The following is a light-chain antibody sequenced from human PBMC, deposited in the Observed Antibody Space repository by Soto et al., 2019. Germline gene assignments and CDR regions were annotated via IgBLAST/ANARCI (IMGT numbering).Light chain of an antibody. Sequence: DIQMTQSPSSLSASVGDRVTITCRTSQSISSFLNWYQHKPGNAPKLLIYTTSTLRSGVPSRLRGSGSGTHFTLTITNVQPEDFATYYCQQSYSTPPITFGQGTRLDIK. CDR2: TTS. CDR3: QQSYSTPPIT. V-gene: IGKV1-39*01. J-gene: IGKJ5*01. CDR1: QSISSF.